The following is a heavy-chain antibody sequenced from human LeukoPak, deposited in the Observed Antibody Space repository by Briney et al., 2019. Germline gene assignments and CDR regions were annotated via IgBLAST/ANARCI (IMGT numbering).Heavy chain of an antibody. V-gene: IGHV6-1*01. CDR1: GDSVSNTNAG. CDR2: TYYRSTWNY. CDR3: VRVRHLGQGLHH. J-gene: IGHJ5*02. D-gene: IGHD3-16*01. Sequence: SQTLSLTCAISGDSVSNTNAGWNWVRQSPSRGLEWLGRTYYRSTWNYDYAESVKSRMTITPDTSRNQFSLQLNSVTTEDTAIYYCVRVRHLGQGLHHWGQGSLVTVSS.